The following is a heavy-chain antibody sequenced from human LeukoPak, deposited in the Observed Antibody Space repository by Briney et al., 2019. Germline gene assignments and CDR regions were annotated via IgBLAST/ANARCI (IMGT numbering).Heavy chain of an antibody. V-gene: IGHV3-30-3*01. CDR3: AVIVVVPAAIWFDY. Sequence: GGSLRLSCAASGFTFSSYAMHWVCQAPGKGLEWVAVISYDGSNKYYADSVKGRFTISRDNSKNTLYLQMNSLRAEDTAVYYSAVIVVVPAAIWFDYWGQGTLVTVSS. CDR2: ISYDGSNK. CDR1: GFTFSSYA. D-gene: IGHD2-2*02. J-gene: IGHJ4*02.